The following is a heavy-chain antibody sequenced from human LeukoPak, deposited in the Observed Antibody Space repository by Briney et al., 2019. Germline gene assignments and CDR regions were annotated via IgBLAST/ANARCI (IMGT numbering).Heavy chain of an antibody. D-gene: IGHD7-27*01. Sequence: GGSLRLSCAASGFTFTNYGMNWVRQAPGKGLGWVSGITPDAGRTYYADSVKGRFTIYRDNSKNTVYLQMNSLGAEDTAVYYCVQDWAWGAFGYWGQGTLVTVSS. CDR3: VQDWAWGAFGY. J-gene: IGHJ4*02. CDR1: GFTFTNYG. CDR2: ITPDAGRT. V-gene: IGHV3-23*01.